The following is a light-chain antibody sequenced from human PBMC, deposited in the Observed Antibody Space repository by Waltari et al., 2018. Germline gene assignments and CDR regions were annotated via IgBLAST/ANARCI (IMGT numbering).Light chain of an antibody. CDR3: QAWDRGTWGV. CDR1: EWGIRF. CDR2: QNG. J-gene: IGLJ3*02. Sequence: SYDLTQPPSVSVSPGQTASITCPGLEWGIRFVCWYHQKPGQSPILVIYQNGRRPSGIPGRFSGSNSGNTATLTISGTQAVDEADYYCQAWDRGTWGVFGGGTRLTVL. V-gene: IGLV3-1*01.